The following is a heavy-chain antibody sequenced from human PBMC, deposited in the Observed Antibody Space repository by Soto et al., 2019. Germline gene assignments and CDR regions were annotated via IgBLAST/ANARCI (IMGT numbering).Heavy chain of an antibody. CDR3: AILVYCSGGSCYSFDY. D-gene: IGHD2-15*01. CDR2: MNPNSGNT. V-gene: IGHV1-8*01. J-gene: IGHJ4*02. CDR1: GYTFTSYD. Sequence: QVQLVQSGAEVKKPGASVKVSCKASGYTFTSYDINWVRQATGQGLEWMGWMNPNSGNTGYAQKFQGRVTMTRNTSISTAYTELSSLRSEDTAVYYCAILVYCSGGSCYSFDYWGQGTLVTVSS.